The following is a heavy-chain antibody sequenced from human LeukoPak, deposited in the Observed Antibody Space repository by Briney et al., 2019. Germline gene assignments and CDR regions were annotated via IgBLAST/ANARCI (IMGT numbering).Heavy chain of an antibody. J-gene: IGHJ4*02. CDR3: AHHSTFYYFDY. Sequence: SGPTLLNATQTLTLTCTFSGFARGTSGVGVGWIRQPPGKALEWLALIYWNDDERYSPSLKSRLTITKYTSKNQVVLTMTNMDPVDTATYFCAHHSTFYYFDYWGQGTLVTVSS. CDR2: IYWNDDE. V-gene: IGHV2-5*01. CDR1: GFARGTSGVG.